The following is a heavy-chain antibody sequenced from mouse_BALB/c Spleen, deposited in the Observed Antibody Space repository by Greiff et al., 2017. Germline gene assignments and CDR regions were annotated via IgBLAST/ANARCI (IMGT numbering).Heavy chain of an antibody. CDR3: ARNLPVGAMDY. Sequence: VQLQQSGAELAKPGASVQMSCKASGYTFTSYWMHWVKQRPGQGLEWIGYINPSTGYTEYNQKFKDKATLTADKSSSTAYMQLSSLTSEDSAVYYCARNLPVGAMDYWGQGTSVTVSS. CDR2: INPSTGYT. V-gene: IGHV1-7*01. CDR1: GYTFTSYW. J-gene: IGHJ4*01. D-gene: IGHD1-1*01.